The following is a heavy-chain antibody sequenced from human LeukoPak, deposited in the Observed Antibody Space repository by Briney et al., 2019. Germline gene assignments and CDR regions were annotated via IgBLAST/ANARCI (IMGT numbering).Heavy chain of an antibody. CDR3: AKDLSPLYYYYGMDV. J-gene: IGHJ6*02. V-gene: IGHV3-53*01. Sequence: GGSLRLSCAASGFTVSGNYMSWVRQAPGKGLEWVSIIYSGGSTFYADSVKGRFTISRDNSKNTLYLQMNSLSAEDTAVYYCAKDLSPLYYYYGMDVWGQGTTVTVSS. CDR2: IYSGGST. CDR1: GFTVSGNY.